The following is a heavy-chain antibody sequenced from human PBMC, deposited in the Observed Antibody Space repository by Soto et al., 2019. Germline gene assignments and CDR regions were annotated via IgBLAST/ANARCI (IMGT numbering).Heavy chain of an antibody. CDR3: ARGAPVRFDP. CDR1: GGSISSGGYS. CDR2: IYHSGST. D-gene: IGHD2-8*01. V-gene: IGHV4-30-2*01. Sequence: SETLSLTCAVSGGSISSGGYSWSWIRQPTGKGLEWIGYIYHSGSTYYNPSLKSRVTISVDRSKNQFSLKLSSVTAADTAVYYCARGAPVRFDPWGQGTLVTVSS. J-gene: IGHJ5*02.